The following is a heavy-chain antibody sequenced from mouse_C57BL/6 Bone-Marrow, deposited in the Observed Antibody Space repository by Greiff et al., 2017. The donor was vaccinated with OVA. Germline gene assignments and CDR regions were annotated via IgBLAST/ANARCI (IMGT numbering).Heavy chain of an antibody. CDR3: ARTLYGSSFYFDY. CDR2: ISSGSSTI. V-gene: IGHV5-17*01. CDR1: GFTFSDYG. Sequence: DVMLVESGGGLVKPGGSLKLSCAASGFTFSDYGMHWVRQAPEKGLEWVAYISSGSSTIYYADTVKGRFTISRDNAKNTLFLQMTSLRSEDTAMYYCARTLYGSSFYFDYWGQGTTLTVSS. J-gene: IGHJ2*01. D-gene: IGHD1-1*01.